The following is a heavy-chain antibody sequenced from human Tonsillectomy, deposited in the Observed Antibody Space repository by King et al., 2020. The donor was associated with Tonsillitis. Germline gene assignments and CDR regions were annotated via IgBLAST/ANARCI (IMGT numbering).Heavy chain of an antibody. CDR1: GFTFSSYW. D-gene: IGHD2-21*02. V-gene: IGHV3-74*01. CDR2: INSDGSST. Sequence: VQLVESGGGLVQPGGSLRLSCAASGFTFSSYWMHWVRQAPGKGLVWVSRINSDGSSTSYVDSVKVRFTISRDNAKSTLYLQMNRLRAEDTAVYYCARVYCGGDCSAPYYYDYGMDVWGEGTTVTVSS. CDR3: ARVYCGGDCSAPYYYDYGMDV. J-gene: IGHJ6*04.